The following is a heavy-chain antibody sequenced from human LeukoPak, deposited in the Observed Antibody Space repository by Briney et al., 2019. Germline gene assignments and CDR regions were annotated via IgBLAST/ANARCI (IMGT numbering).Heavy chain of an antibody. D-gene: IGHD5-12*01. CDR2: ISYDGSNK. CDR3: VRGGYRGFDYAY. CDR1: GFTFSSYA. V-gene: IGHV3-30-3*01. J-gene: IGHJ4*02. Sequence: GGSLRLSCAASGFTFSSYAMHWVRQAPGKGLEWVAVISYDGSNKYYADSVKGRFTISRDNAKSSLYLQMNSLRAEDTAVYYCVRGGYRGFDYAYWGQGTLVTVSS.